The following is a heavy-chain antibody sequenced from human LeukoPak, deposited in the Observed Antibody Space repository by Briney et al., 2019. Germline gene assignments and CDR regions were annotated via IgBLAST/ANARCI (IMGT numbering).Heavy chain of an antibody. J-gene: IGHJ4*01. V-gene: IGHV3-30-3*01. CDR3: YTTSRIAAAVDYFDY. CDR2: ISYDGSNK. Sequence: GGSLRLSCAASGFSFARHAMSWVRQAPGKGLEWVAVISYDGSNKYYADSVKGRFTISRDNSKNTLYLQMNSLRAEDTAVYYCYTTSRIAAAVDYFDYSGHGTLVTVSS. D-gene: IGHD6-13*01. CDR1: GFSFARHA.